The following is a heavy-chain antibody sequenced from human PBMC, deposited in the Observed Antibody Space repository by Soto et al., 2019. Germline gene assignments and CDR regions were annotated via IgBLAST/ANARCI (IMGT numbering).Heavy chain of an antibody. CDR2: IYYSGST. CDR3: ARDGRDGYNFYYYYYGMDV. CDR1: GGSISSYY. D-gene: IGHD5-12*01. J-gene: IGHJ6*02. V-gene: IGHV4-59*01. Sequence: SETLSLTCTVSGGSISSYYWSWIRQPPGKGLEWIGYIYYSGSTNYNPSLKSRVTISVDTSKNQFSLKLSSVTAADTAVYYCARDGRDGYNFYYYYYGMDVWGQGTTVTVSS.